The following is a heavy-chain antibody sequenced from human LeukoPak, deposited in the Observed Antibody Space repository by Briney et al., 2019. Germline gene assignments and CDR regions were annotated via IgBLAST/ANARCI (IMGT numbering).Heavy chain of an antibody. CDR2: INSDGRNT. CDR1: GFTFSTYW. D-gene: IGHD5-24*01. V-gene: IGHV3-74*01. Sequence: GGSLRLSCAASGFTFSTYWMHWVRQAPGKGLVWVSHINSDGRNTTYADSVTGRFTISRDNSKNALYLQVNSLRAADTAIYYCAKVQEMDTILPPFHYWGQGTLVTVSS. J-gene: IGHJ4*02. CDR3: AKVQEMDTILPPFHY.